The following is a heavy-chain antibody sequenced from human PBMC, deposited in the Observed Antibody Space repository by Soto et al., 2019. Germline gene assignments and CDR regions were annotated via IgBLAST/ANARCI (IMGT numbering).Heavy chain of an antibody. CDR3: ASFTVTTTPHFDY. J-gene: IGHJ4*02. CDR1: GGSISSGGYY. V-gene: IGHV4-31*03. Sequence: SETLSLTCTVSGGSISSGGYYWSWIRQHPGKGLEWIGYIYYSGSTYYNPSLKSRVTISVDTSKDQFSLKLSSVTAADTAVYYCASFTVTTTPHFDYWGQGTLVTVSS. CDR2: IYYSGST. D-gene: IGHD4-17*01.